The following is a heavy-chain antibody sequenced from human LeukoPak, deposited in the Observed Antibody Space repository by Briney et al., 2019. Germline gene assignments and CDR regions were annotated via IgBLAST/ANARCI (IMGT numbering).Heavy chain of an antibody. V-gene: IGHV3-21*01. CDR1: GFTFSSHA. J-gene: IGHJ3*02. D-gene: IGHD6-19*01. CDR2: ISSSSSYI. CDR3: ARQVAGEDI. Sequence: AGGSLRLSCGASGFTFSSHAMNWVRQAPGKGLGWVSSISSSSSYIYYADSVQGRFTISRDNAKNSLYLQMNSLRAEDTAVYYCARQVAGEDIWGQGTMVTVSS.